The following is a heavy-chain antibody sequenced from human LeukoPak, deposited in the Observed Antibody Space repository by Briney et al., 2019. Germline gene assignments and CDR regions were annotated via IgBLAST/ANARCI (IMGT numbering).Heavy chain of an antibody. D-gene: IGHD2-2*01. CDR2: IYYSGST. CDR1: GGSISSSSYY. V-gene: IGHV4-39*01. CDR3: ASARRRDIVVVPAAAFDY. J-gene: IGHJ4*02. Sequence: SETLSLTCTVSGGSISSSSYYWGWIRQPPGKGLEWIGSIYYSGSTYYNPSLKSRVTISVDTSNNQFSLKLSSVTAADTAVYYCASARRRDIVVVPAAAFDYWGQGTLVTVSS.